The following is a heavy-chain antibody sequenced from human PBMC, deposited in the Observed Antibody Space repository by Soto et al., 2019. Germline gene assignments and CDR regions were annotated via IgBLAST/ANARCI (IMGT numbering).Heavy chain of an antibody. CDR3: AKSGSSGWYGWFDP. CDR2: IYWNDDK. Sequence: SGPTLVNPTQTLTLTCIFSGFSLRTSGVGVGWIRQPPGKALEWLGFIYWNDDKRYSPSLKSRLTITKDTSKNQVVLTMTNMDPVDTATYYCAKSGSSGWYGWFDPWCQGTLVTVSS. J-gene: IGHJ5*02. D-gene: IGHD6-19*01. V-gene: IGHV2-5*01. CDR1: GFSLRTSGVG.